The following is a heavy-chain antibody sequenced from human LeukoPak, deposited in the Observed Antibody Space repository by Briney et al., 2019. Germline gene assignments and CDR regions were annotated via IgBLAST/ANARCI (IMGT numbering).Heavy chain of an antibody. D-gene: IGHD5-18*01. CDR3: ARGLGRTTMVTRGGVRFDY. CDR2: MNPNSGNT. Sequence: ASVKVSCKASGYTFTSYDINWVRQATGQGLEWMGWMNPNSGNTGSAQKFQGGVTMTRNTSISTAYMELGSLRSEDTAVYYCARGLGRTTMVTRGGVRFDYWGQGTLVTVSS. CDR1: GYTFTSYD. V-gene: IGHV1-8*01. J-gene: IGHJ4*02.